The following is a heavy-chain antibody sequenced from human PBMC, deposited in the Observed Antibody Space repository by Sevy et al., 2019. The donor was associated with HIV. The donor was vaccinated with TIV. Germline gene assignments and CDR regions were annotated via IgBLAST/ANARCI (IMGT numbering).Heavy chain of an antibody. CDR3: ARAPGDYGDQYYYYYGMDV. Sequence: GGSLRLSCAASGFTFSSYSMNWVRQAPGKGLEWVSSISSSSSYIYYADSVKGGFTISRDNAKNSLYLQMNSLRAEDTAVYYCARAPGDYGDQYYYYYGMDVWGQGTTVTVSS. J-gene: IGHJ6*02. CDR2: ISSSSSYI. CDR1: GFTFSSYS. V-gene: IGHV3-21*01. D-gene: IGHD4-17*01.